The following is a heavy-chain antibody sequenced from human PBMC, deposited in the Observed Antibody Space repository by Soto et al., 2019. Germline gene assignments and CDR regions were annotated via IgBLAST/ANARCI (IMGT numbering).Heavy chain of an antibody. CDR1: GFTFGDYA. CDR3: TRASSLDFDF. D-gene: IGHD3-16*01. J-gene: IGHJ4*02. V-gene: IGHV3-49*04. CDR2: IRRNAYGGTT. Sequence: GSLRLSCTTSGFTFGDYALSWVRQAPGKGLEWVGFIRRNAYGGTTDYAASVKGRFTISRDDSKSIAYLQMNSLRTEDTALYYCTRASSLDFDFWGQGTLVTVSS.